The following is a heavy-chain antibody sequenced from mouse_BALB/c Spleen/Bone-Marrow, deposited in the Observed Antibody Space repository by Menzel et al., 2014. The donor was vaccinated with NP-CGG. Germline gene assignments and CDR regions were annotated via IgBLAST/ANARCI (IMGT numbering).Heavy chain of an antibody. CDR2: INPSNGRT. CDR3: XXXXXDY. J-gene: IGHJ2*01. Sequence: VQLQESGAELVKPGASVKLSCKASGYTFTSYWMHWVKQRPGQGLEWIGEINPSNGRTNYNEKFKSKATLTVDKSSSTAXMQLSSLTSEDSAVXXXXXXXXDYWXQGTTLTVSS. V-gene: IGHV1S81*02. CDR1: GYTFTSYW.